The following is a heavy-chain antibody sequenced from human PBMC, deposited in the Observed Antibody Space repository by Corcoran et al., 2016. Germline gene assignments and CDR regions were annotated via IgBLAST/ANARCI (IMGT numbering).Heavy chain of an antibody. J-gene: IGHJ4*02. V-gene: IGHV4-34*01. D-gene: IGHD1-7*01. CDR2: INHSGST. Sequence: QVQLQQWGAGLLKPSETLSLTCAVYGGSFSGYYWSWIRQPPGKGLEWIGEINHSGSTNYNPSLKSRVTISVDTSKNQFSPKLSSVTAADTAVYYCASRGTAGWNFDYWGQGTLVTVSS. CDR3: ASRGTAGWNFDY. CDR1: GGSFSGYY.